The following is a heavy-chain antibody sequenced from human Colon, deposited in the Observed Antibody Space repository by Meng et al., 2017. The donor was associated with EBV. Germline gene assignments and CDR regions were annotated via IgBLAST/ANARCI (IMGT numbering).Heavy chain of an antibody. V-gene: IGHV4-39*02. CDR1: GTSISSVSYY. J-gene: IGHJ5*02. Sequence: LKLQVSGPARVKASETLSRTCVVSGTSISSVSYYWAWIRQPPGKGLEWIGSIYYNGNSFYNSSLRSRVRISVDTSKNHFSLTLNSVTAADTAVYFCARWQVADTWFDPWGQGTLVTVSS. CDR2: IYYNGNS. CDR3: ARWQVADTWFDP.